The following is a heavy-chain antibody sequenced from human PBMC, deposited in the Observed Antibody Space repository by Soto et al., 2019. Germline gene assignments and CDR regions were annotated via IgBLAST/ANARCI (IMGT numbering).Heavy chain of an antibody. CDR3: ARGPLGYCSSTSCYSHYFDY. V-gene: IGHV4-31*03. CDR2: IYYSGST. J-gene: IGHJ4*02. D-gene: IGHD2-2*01. Sequence: SETLSLTCTVSGGSISSGGYYWSWIRQHPGKGLEWIGYIYYSGSTYYNPSLKSRVTISVDTSKNQFSLKLSSVTAADTAVYYCARGPLGYCSSTSCYSHYFDYWGQGTLVTVSS. CDR1: GGSISSGGYY.